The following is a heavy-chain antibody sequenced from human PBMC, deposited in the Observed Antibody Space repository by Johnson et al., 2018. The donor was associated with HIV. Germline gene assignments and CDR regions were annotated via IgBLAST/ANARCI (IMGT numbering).Heavy chain of an antibody. Sequence: QVQLVESGGGVVQPGRSLRLSCAASGFTFSSYAMHWVRQAPGKGLEWVAVISYDGNNKYYADSVKGRFTISRDNSKNTLYLQMNSLRAEAPAVYYCASFAAAGDAFDIWGQGTMVTVSS. J-gene: IGHJ3*02. CDR1: GFTFSSYA. CDR3: ASFAAAGDAFDI. D-gene: IGHD6-13*01. V-gene: IGHV3-30-3*01. CDR2: ISYDGNNK.